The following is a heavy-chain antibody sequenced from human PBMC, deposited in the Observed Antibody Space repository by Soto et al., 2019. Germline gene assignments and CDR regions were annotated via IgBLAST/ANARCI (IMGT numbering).Heavy chain of an antibody. J-gene: IGHJ4*02. CDR1: GGSISSYY. CDR2: IYYSGST. D-gene: IGHD6-13*01. CDR3: ARVTKQQRSTVGGYYFDY. V-gene: IGHV4-59*01. Sequence: QVQLQESGPGLVKPSETLSLTCTVSGGSISSYYWSWIRQPPGKGLEWIGYIYYSGSTNYNPSLSRRVTISVDTSKNQFSLKLSSVTAADTAVYYCARVTKQQRSTVGGYYFDYWGQGTLATVSS.